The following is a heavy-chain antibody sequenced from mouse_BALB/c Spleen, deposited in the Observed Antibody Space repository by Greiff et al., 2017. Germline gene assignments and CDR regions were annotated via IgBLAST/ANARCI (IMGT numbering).Heavy chain of an antibody. CDR3: ARADGYPYYYAMDY. V-gene: IGHV1-9*01. CDR2: ILPGSGST. Sequence: QVQLQQSGAELMKPGASVKISCKATGYTFSSYWIEWVKQRPGHGLEWIGEILPGSGSTNYNEKFKGKATFTADTSSNTAYMQLSSLTSEDSAVYYCARADGYPYYYAMDYWGQGTSVTVSS. J-gene: IGHJ4*01. D-gene: IGHD2-3*01. CDR1: GYTFSSYW.